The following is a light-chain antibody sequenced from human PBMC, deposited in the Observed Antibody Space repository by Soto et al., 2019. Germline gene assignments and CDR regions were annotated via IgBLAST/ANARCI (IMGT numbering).Light chain of an antibody. CDR3: CSYAGSSTRVQ. V-gene: IGLV2-14*01. Sequence: QSALTQPASVSGSPGQSITISCTGTSSDVDTYKYVSWYQQHPGKAPKLMIYEVSYRPSVVSDRFSGSKSGNTASLTISGRQAEDEADYYCCSYAGSSTRVQFGGGTKLTVL. J-gene: IGLJ2*01. CDR1: SSDVDTYKY. CDR2: EVS.